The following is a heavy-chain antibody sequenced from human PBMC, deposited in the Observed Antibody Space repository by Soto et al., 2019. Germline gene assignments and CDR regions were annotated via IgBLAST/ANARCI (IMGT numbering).Heavy chain of an antibody. CDR2: ISGRGGST. CDR3: ATRRNCTSTSCVFDY. Sequence: GGSLRLSCAASGFTFSSYAMTWVRQAPGKGLEWVSGISGRGGSTYYADSVKGRFTVSRDNSKNTMYMQMNSLRAEDTAVYYCATRRNCTSTSCVFDYWGQGTLVTVSS. V-gene: IGHV3-23*01. D-gene: IGHD2-2*01. J-gene: IGHJ4*02. CDR1: GFTFSSYA.